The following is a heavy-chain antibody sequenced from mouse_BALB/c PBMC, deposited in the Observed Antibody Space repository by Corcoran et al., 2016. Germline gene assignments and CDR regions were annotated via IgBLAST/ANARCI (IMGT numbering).Heavy chain of an antibody. CDR2: IYPYNDDT. CDR3: TREVPGGYPFEY. V-gene: IGHV1S136*01. D-gene: IGHD2-2*01. CDR1: GYTFTSYV. J-gene: IGHJ2*01. Sequence: EVQLQQSGPELVKPGASVKMSCKASGYTFTSYVMHWVKQKPGQGLEWIGYIYPYNDDTKCNEEFKGKATLTSDKSSSTAYMELNSLTSEDSAVYYCTREVPGGYPFEYWGQGTTLTVSS.